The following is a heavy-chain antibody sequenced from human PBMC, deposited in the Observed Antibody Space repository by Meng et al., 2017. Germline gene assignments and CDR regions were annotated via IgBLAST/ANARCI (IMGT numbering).Heavy chain of an antibody. CDR1: GYTFTSYY. CDR3: ARVFARATTGHYYYYYGMDV. CDR2: INPSGGST. Sequence: QGKWVRSGAEVKKPGASGKVSCKASGYTFTSYYMHWVRQAPGQGLEWMGIINPSGGSTSYARKFQGRVTMTRDTSTSTVYMELSSLRSEDTAVYYCARVFARATTGHYYYYYGMDVWGQGTMVTVSS. V-gene: IGHV1-46*01. J-gene: IGHJ6*02. D-gene: IGHD1-26*01.